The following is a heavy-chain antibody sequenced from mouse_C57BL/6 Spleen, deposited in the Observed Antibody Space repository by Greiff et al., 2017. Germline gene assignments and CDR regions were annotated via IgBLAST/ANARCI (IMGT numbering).Heavy chain of an antibody. Sequence: VQLQQSGPELVKPGASVKISCKASGYSFTDYNMNWVKQSNGKSLEWIGVINPNYGTTSYNQKFTGKATLTVAQSSSTAYMPLNSLTSEDSAVDYCAPVYDGSRDWYFDVWGTGTTVTVSS. J-gene: IGHJ1*03. CDR1: GYSFTDYN. CDR3: APVYDGSRDWYFDV. D-gene: IGHD1-1*01. V-gene: IGHV1-39*01. CDR2: INPNYGTT.